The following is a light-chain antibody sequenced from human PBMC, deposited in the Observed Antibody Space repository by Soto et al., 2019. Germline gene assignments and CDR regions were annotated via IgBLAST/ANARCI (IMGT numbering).Light chain of an antibody. J-gene: IGKJ1*01. CDR1: QSVSSSY. V-gene: IGKV3-20*01. Sequence: EIVLTQSPGTLSLSPGVRATLSCRASQSVSSSYLAWYQQKPGQAPRLLIYGASSRATGVPDRITGSGSGTDFTLSISRLEPEDFAVYYCQQYGGSTRTFGQGTKVDIK. CDR2: GAS. CDR3: QQYGGSTRT.